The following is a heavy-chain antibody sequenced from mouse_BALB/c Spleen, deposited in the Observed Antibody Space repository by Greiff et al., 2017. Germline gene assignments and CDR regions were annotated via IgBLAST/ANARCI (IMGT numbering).Heavy chain of an antibody. CDR3: TRNYFDY. CDR1: GFTFSNYW. Sequence: DVKLVESGGGLVQPGGSMKLSCVASGFTFSNYWMNWVRQSPEKGLEWVAEIRLKSNNYATHYAESVKGRFTISRDDSKSSVYLQMNNLRAEDTGIYYCTRNYFDYWGQGTTLTVSS. V-gene: IGHV6-6*02. CDR2: IRLKSNNYAT. J-gene: IGHJ2*01.